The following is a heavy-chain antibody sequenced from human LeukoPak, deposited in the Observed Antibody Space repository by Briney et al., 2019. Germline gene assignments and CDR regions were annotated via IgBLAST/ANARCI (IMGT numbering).Heavy chain of an antibody. V-gene: IGHV1-2*02. CDR2: INPNSGGT. D-gene: IGHD4-11*01. CDR3: ATRGGAYSDYYYYYYYMDV. Sequence: ASVKVSCKASGYTFTGYYMHWVRQAPGQGLEWMGWINPNSGGTNYAQKFQGRVTMTRDTSISTAYMELSRLRSDDTAVYYCATRGGAYSDYYYYYYYMDVWGKGTTVTISS. CDR1: GYTFTGYY. J-gene: IGHJ6*03.